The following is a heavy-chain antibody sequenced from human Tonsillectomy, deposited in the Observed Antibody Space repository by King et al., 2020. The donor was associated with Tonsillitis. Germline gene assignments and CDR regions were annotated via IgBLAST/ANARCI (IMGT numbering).Heavy chain of an antibody. J-gene: IGHJ4*02. V-gene: IGHV3-23*04. CDR1: GFTFSSCA. CDR3: AKGWVEMDA. CDR2: ISVSAGGT. D-gene: IGHD5-24*01. Sequence: VQLVESGGGLVQPGGSLRLSCAASGFTFSSCAMTWVRQAPGMRLEWVSAISVSAGGTYYADSVKGRFTISRDNSKNTLYLQMNRLRAEDTAVYYCAKGWVEMDAWGQGTLVTVSS.